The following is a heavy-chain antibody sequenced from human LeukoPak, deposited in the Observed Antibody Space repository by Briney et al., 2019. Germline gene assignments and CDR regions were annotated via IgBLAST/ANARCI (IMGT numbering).Heavy chain of an antibody. CDR2: ISGSGGST. V-gene: IGHV3-23*01. CDR3: AKDAPAVPAAFDY. CDR1: GFTFSSYS. J-gene: IGHJ4*02. D-gene: IGHD2-2*01. Sequence: PGGSLRLSCAASGFTFSSYSMNWVRQAPGKGLEWVSAISGSGGSTYYADSVKGRFTISRDNSKSTLYLQMNSLRAEDTAVYYCAKDAPAVPAAFDYWGQGTLVTVSS.